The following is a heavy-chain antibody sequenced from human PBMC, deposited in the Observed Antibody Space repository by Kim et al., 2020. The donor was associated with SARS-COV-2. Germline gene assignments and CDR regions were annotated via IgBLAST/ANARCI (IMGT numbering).Heavy chain of an antibody. Sequence: ASVKVSCKASGYTFTSYAMNWVRQAPGQGLEWMGWINTNTGNPTYAQGFTGRFVFSLDTSVSTAYLQISSLKAEDTAVYYCARGGITMIVEEVYAFDIWGQGTMVTVSS. CDR2: INTNTGNP. J-gene: IGHJ3*02. CDR1: GYTFTSYA. CDR3: ARGGITMIVEEVYAFDI. V-gene: IGHV7-4-1*02. D-gene: IGHD3-22*01.